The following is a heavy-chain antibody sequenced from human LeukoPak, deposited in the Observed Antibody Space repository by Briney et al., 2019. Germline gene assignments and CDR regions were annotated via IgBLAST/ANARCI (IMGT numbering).Heavy chain of an antibody. D-gene: IGHD5-18*01. CDR2: ISSSSSTI. V-gene: IGHV3-48*01. Sequence: KPGGSLRLSCAASGFTFNSYSMNWVRQAPGKGLEWVSYISSSSSTIYYADSVKGRFTISRDNAKNSLYLQMNSLRAEDTAVYYCARDQDTAMVLDAFDIWGRGTMVTVSS. CDR3: ARDQDTAMVLDAFDI. CDR1: GFTFNSYS. J-gene: IGHJ3*02.